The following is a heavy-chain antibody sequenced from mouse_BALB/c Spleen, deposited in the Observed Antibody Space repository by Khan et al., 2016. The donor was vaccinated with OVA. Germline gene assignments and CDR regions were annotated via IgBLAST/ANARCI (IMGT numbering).Heavy chain of an antibody. CDR1: GFNIKDYY. Sequence: VQLKQSGAELVRPGALVNLSCKASGFNIKDYYMHWVKQRPEQGLEWIGWIDPENGNTIYDPKFQGKASITSDTSSTTAYLLLSSLTSEDTAVYYCARDGYTPWLAYWGKGTLGTGSA. J-gene: IGHJ3*01. CDR3: ARDGYTPWLAY. D-gene: IGHD2-3*01. V-gene: IGHV14-1*02. CDR2: IDPENGNT.